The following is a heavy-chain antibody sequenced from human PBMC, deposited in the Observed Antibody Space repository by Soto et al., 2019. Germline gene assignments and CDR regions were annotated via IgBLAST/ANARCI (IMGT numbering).Heavy chain of an antibody. D-gene: IGHD3-3*01. Sequence: SETLSLTCTVSGGSISSGGYYWSWIRQHPGKGLEWIGYIYYSGSTYYNPSLKSRVTISVDTSKNQFSLKLSSVTAADTAVYYCARVYDFWRGYWFDPWGQGTLVTVSS. V-gene: IGHV4-31*03. J-gene: IGHJ5*02. CDR2: IYYSGST. CDR1: GGSISSGGYY. CDR3: ARVYDFWRGYWFDP.